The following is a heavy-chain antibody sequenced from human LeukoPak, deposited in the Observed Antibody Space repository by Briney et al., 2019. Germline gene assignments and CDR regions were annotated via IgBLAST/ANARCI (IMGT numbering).Heavy chain of an antibody. D-gene: IGHD2-15*01. J-gene: IGHJ4*02. CDR3: ARLALGYCSGGTCPYYFDH. Sequence: SETLSLTCTVSGGSISNYYWSWIRQPPGKGLEWIAYGDYSGSTRYNPSFESRVTISVDTSKNQFSLKLTSVTAADSAVYYCARLALGYCSGGTCPYYFDHWGQGTLVTVSS. CDR2: GDYSGST. V-gene: IGHV4-59*01. CDR1: GGSISNYY.